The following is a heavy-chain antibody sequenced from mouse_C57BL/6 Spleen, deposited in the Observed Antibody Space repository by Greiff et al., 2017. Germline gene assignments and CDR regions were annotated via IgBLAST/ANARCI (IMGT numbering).Heavy chain of an antibody. Sequence: VQLKESGPELVKPGASVKISCKASGYSFTGYYMNWVKQSPEKSLEWIGEINPSTGGTTYNQKFKAKATLTVDKSSSTAYMQLKSLTSEDSAVYYCARGSWAYYFDYWGQGTTLTVSS. D-gene: IGHD4-1*01. CDR1: GYSFTGYY. J-gene: IGHJ2*01. CDR2: INPSTGGT. CDR3: ARGSWAYYFDY. V-gene: IGHV1-42*01.